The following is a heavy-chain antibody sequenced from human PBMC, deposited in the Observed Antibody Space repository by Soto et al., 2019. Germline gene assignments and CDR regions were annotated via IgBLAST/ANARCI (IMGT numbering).Heavy chain of an antibody. CDR2: INHSGST. V-gene: IGHV4-34*01. CDR3: ASRHGGLWFGELLYFDY. CDR1: GGSFSTYY. J-gene: IGHJ4*02. D-gene: IGHD3-10*01. Sequence: SETLSLTCAVSGGSFSTYYWSWIRQPPGKGLEWIGEINHSGSTNYNPSLESRVSISVDTSKNQFSLKLSSVTAADTAVYYCASRHGGLWFGELLYFDYWGQGTLVTVSS.